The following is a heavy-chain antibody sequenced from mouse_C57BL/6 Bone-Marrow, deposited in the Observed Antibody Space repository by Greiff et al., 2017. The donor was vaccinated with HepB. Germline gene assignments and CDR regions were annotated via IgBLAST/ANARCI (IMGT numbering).Heavy chain of an antibody. Sequence: VQLKESGAELVKPGASVKMSCKASGYTFTTYPIEWMKQNHGKSLEWIGNFHPYNDDTKYNEKFKGKATLTVEKSSSTVYLELSRLTSDDSAVYYCARRGRQLGYYAMDYWGQGTSVTVSS. V-gene: IGHV1-47*01. CDR3: ARRGRQLGYYAMDY. CDR1: GYTFTTYP. J-gene: IGHJ4*01. CDR2: FHPYNDDT. D-gene: IGHD3-2*01.